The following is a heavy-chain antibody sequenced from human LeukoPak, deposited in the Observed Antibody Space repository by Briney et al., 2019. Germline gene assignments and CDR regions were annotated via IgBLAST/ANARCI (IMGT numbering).Heavy chain of an antibody. CDR3: TRLGLLESVD. V-gene: IGHV3-21*01. D-gene: IGHD1-1*01. Sequence: GGSLRLSCAASGFTFSSYTMNLVRQAPGQGLEWVSSISSSSSYIYYADSVKGRFTISRDNAKKSLYLQMNSLRAEDTAVYYCTRLGLLESVDWGQGTLVTVSS. CDR2: ISSSSSYI. CDR1: GFTFSSYT. J-gene: IGHJ4*02.